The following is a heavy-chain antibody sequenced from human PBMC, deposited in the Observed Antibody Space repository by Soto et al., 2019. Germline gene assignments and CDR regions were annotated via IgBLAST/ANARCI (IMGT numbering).Heavy chain of an antibody. Sequence: QVQLQESGPGLVKPSGTLSLACAVSGGSISSTNWWNWVRQSPGKGLEWIGEIYHSGDTNYNPSLKSRLTISIDKPKNQFSLKLSSVTAADTAMYYCARDFSRIAAAGNHDALNIWGQGTMVTVSS. D-gene: IGHD6-13*01. CDR1: GGSISSTNW. J-gene: IGHJ3*02. CDR3: ARDFSRIAAAGNHDALNI. CDR2: IYHSGDT. V-gene: IGHV4-4*02.